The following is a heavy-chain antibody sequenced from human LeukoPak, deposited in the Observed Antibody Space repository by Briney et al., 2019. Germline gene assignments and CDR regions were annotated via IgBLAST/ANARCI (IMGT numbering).Heavy chain of an antibody. D-gene: IGHD2-2*01. V-gene: IGHV4-61*08. Sequence: SQTLSLTCAVSGGSISSGGYSWSWIRQPPGKGLEWIGYIYYSGSTNYNPSLKSRVTISVDTSKNQFSLKLSSVTAADTAVYYCARATHGYCSSTSCQDYYYMDVWGKGTTVTVSS. J-gene: IGHJ6*03. CDR1: GGSISSGGYS. CDR3: ARATHGYCSSTSCQDYYYMDV. CDR2: IYYSGST.